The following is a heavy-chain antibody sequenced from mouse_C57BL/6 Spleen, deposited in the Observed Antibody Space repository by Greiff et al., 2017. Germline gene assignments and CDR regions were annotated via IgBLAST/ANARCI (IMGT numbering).Heavy chain of an antibody. CDR3: TGCYSGSIYRFAY. D-gene: IGHD1-1*01. CDR1: GYTFTAYE. J-gene: IGHJ3*01. CDR2: IDPETGGT. V-gene: IGHV1-15*01. Sequence: VKLVESGAELVRPGASVTLSCKASGYTFTAYEMHWVKQTPVHGLEWIGAIDPETGGTAYNQKFKGKAILTADKSSSTAYMELRSLTSEDSAVYYCTGCYSGSIYRFAYWGQGTLVTVSA.